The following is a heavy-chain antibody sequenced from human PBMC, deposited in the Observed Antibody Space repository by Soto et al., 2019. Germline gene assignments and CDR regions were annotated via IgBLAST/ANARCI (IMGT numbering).Heavy chain of an antibody. Sequence: ASVEVCCEAPGYTFTSYGISWVRQAPGQGLEWMGWISAYNGNTNYAQKLQGRATMTTDTSTSTASLELRNLRSDVTAVYYHAGDMVLMDRVVVVGASHRRGYWGQGTLVTVSS. J-gene: IGHJ4*02. CDR2: ISAYNGNT. CDR1: GYTFTSYG. CDR3: AGDMVLMDRVVVVGASHRRGY. V-gene: IGHV1-18*01. D-gene: IGHD2-15*01.